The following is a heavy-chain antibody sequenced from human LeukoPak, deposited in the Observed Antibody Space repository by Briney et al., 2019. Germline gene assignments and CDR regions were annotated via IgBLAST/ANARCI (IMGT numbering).Heavy chain of an antibody. J-gene: IGHJ3*02. CDR2: ISAYNGNT. V-gene: IGHV1-18*01. D-gene: IGHD3-9*01. Sequence: GASVKVSCKASGYTFTSYGISWVRQAPGQGLEWMGWISAYNGNTNYAQKLQGRVTMTTDTSTSTAYMELRSLRSDDTAVYYCASMYYDILTGYYNVGAFDIWGQGTMVTVSS. CDR3: ASMYYDILTGYYNVGAFDI. CDR1: GYTFTSYG.